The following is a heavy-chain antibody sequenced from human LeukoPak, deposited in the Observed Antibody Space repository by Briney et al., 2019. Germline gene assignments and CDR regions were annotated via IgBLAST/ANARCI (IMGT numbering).Heavy chain of an antibody. Sequence: GGSLRLSCVASGFPFSDYWMHWVRQTPGKGLVWVSRINIDGSEAKYADSVKGRVTISRDNAKNTLYLQMNSLRAEDTALYYCARGTFFWRSVDYWGQGTLVTVSS. V-gene: IGHV3-74*03. CDR2: INIDGSEA. CDR1: GFPFSDYW. CDR3: ARGTFFWRSVDY. J-gene: IGHJ4*02. D-gene: IGHD3-3*01.